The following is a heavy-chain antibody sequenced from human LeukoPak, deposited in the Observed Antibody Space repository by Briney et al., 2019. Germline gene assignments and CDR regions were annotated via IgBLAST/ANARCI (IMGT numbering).Heavy chain of an antibody. V-gene: IGHV4-59*02. CDR2: IYYSGST. J-gene: IGHJ2*01. D-gene: IGHD3-22*01. CDR1: GGSVSYYY. Sequence: PSETLSLTCTVSGGSVSYYYWSWFRQPPGKGLEWIGYIYYSGSTNYNPSLKSRVTISVDTSKNQFSLKLSSVTAADTAVYYCARDYGGYYSKDWYFDLWGRGTLVTVSS. CDR3: ARDYGGYYSKDWYFDL.